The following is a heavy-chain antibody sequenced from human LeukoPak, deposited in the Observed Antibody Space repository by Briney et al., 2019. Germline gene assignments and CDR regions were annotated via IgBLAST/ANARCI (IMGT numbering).Heavy chain of an antibody. CDR3: ARGPRVATYYYFDY. J-gene: IGHJ4*02. CDR2: LFGGGTI. Sequence: GGSLRLSCAASVFTVSAYYMSWVRQAPGQGLEWVSVLFGGGTIYYADSVNGRFTISRDNSKNTLYLQLNSLRAEDTAVYYCARGPRVATYYYFDYWGQGALVTVSS. V-gene: IGHV3-53*01. D-gene: IGHD1-1*01. CDR1: VFTVSAYY.